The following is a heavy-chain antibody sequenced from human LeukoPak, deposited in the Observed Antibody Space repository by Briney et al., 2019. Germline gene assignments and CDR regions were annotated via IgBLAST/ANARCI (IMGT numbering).Heavy chain of an antibody. D-gene: IGHD2-21*02. V-gene: IGHV4-61*01. CDR3: ASGTSYCGGDCLDY. J-gene: IGHJ4*02. Sequence: PSETLSLTCTVSGGSVSSGSYYWSWIRQPPGTGLEWIGYIYYSGSTNYNPSLKSRVTISVDTSKNQFSLKLSSVTAADTAVYYCASGTSYCGGDCLDYWGQGTLVTVSS. CDR2: IYYSGST. CDR1: GGSVSSGSYY.